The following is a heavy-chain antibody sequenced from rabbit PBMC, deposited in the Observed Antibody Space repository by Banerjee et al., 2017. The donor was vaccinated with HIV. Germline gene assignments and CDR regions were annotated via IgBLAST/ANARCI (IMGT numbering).Heavy chain of an antibody. J-gene: IGHJ4*01. CDR3: TRRYTGYGYGVDL. D-gene: IGHD6-1*01. CDR2: IYTGDGST. CDR1: GFDFSSYYM. Sequence: QEQLVESGGGLVQPGGSLKLSCKASGFDFSSYYMSWVRQAPGKGLEWIGCIYTGDGSTYYASWAKGRFTISKSSSTTVSLQMTSLTAADTATYFCTRRYTGYGYGVDLWGPGTLVTVS. V-gene: IGHV1S45*01.